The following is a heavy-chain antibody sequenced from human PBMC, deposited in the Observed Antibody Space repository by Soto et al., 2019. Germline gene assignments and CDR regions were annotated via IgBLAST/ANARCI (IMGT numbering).Heavy chain of an antibody. CDR2: MNAKSGDT. CDR1: GYTFSDFD. V-gene: IGHV1-8*01. D-gene: IGHD3-16*01. Sequence: ASVKVSCKASGYTFSDFDINWLRQASGQGPEWMGWMNAKSGDTFFAQRFQGKFNMTWDTSLSTAYMQVGSLTSDDTAIYFCARGNPFNYAGFDVWGQGTTVTVSS. CDR3: ARGNPFNYAGFDV. J-gene: IGHJ6*02.